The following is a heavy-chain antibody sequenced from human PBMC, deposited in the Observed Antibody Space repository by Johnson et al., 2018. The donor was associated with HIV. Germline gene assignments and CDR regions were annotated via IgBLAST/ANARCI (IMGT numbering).Heavy chain of an antibody. V-gene: IGHV3-30*03. D-gene: IGHD4-17*01. CDR2: ISYDGRSK. CDR3: ARGMTTVTNHDAFDI. J-gene: IGHJ3*02. Sequence: QVQLVESGGGVVQPGRSLRLSCAVSGIIFSHYGMHWVRQAPGKGLEWVAVISYDGRSKFYADSAKGRFTISRDNSKNTLYLQMNSLRAEDTAVYYCARGMTTVTNHDAFDIWGQGTMVTVSS. CDR1: GIIFSHYG.